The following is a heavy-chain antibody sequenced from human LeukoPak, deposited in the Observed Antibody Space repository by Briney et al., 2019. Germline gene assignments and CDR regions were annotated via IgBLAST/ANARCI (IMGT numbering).Heavy chain of an antibody. D-gene: IGHD2-2*02. V-gene: IGHV1-18*01. CDR3: ASPLPGYCSSTSCYTPDAFDI. CDR2: ISAYNGNT. J-gene: IGHJ3*02. CDR1: GYTFTSYG. Sequence: ASVKVSCKASGYTFTSYGISWVRQAPGQGLEWMGWISAYNGNTNHAQKLQGRVTMTTDTSTSTAYMELRSLRSDDTAVYYCASPLPGYCSSTSCYTPDAFDIWGQGTMVTVSS.